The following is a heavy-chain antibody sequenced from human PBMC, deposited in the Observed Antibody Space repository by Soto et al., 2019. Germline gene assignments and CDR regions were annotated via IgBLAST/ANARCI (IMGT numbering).Heavy chain of an antibody. V-gene: IGHV3-74*01. Sequence: EVQLVESGGGSVQPGGSLRLSCAASGITLSHFWMHWVRQAPGKGLVWVARIDNDGSGTSYADFAKGRFTISKDDAKNTLYLQMNSLRAEDTALYYCTTAFEHWGRGTLVTVSS. CDR2: IDNDGSGT. J-gene: IGHJ4*02. CDR3: TTAFEH. CDR1: GITLSHFW.